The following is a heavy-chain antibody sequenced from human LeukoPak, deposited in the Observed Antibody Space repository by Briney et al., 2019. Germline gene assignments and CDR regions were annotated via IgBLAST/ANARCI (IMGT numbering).Heavy chain of an antibody. CDR1: GFTFSSYA. CDR2: ISYDGSNK. J-gene: IGHJ4*02. D-gene: IGHD6-19*01. Sequence: GGSLRLSCAASGFTFSSYAMHWVRQAPGKGLEWVAVISYDGSNKYYADSVKGRFTISRDNSKNTLYLQMNSLRAEDTAVYYCARDHSGSGIAVAGTLDYWGQGTLVTVSS. V-gene: IGHV3-30*04. CDR3: ARDHSGSGIAVAGTLDY.